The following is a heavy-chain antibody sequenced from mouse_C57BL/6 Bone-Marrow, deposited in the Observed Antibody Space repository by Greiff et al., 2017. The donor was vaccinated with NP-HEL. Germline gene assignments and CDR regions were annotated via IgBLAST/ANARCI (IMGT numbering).Heavy chain of an antibody. J-gene: IGHJ4*01. Sequence: VQLQQSGGGLVKPGGSLKLSCAASGFTFSSYAMSWVRQTPEKRLEWVATISDGGSYTYYPDNVKGRFTISRDNAKNNLYLQMSHLKSEDTAMYYCARDSLCYAMDYWGQGTAVTVSS. CDR1: GFTFSSYA. CDR2: ISDGGSYT. CDR3: ARDSLCYAMDY. V-gene: IGHV5-4*01. D-gene: IGHD6-5*01.